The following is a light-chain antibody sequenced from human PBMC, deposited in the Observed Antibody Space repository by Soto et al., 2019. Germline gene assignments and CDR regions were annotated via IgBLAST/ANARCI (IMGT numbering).Light chain of an antibody. Sequence: DIQMTQSPSSLSASVGDRVTITCRASQSISFYLNGYRQKPGKENKLLIYTASNVQSGVPSRISGSGSGTDLTLTISSLQPEDFATYYCQQSYNMPRTFGQGTKLEIK. CDR2: TAS. CDR3: QQSYNMPRT. J-gene: IGKJ1*01. CDR1: QSISFY. V-gene: IGKV1-39*01.